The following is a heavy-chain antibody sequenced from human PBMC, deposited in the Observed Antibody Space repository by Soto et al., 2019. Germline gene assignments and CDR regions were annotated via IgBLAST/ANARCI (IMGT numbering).Heavy chain of an antibody. Sequence: QVQLVQSGAEVKKPGSSVKVSCKSSGGTFSSYAISWVRQAPGQGLEWMGGIIPIFGTANYAQKFQGRVTNTADESTSTANMELRSMRSEATAVYYCASRLIDAYYYDRSGYYFDYYGMDVWGQGTTVTVYS. D-gene: IGHD3-22*01. CDR3: ASRLIDAYYYDRSGYYFDYYGMDV. V-gene: IGHV1-69*01. J-gene: IGHJ6*02. CDR1: GGTFSSYA. CDR2: IIPIFGTA.